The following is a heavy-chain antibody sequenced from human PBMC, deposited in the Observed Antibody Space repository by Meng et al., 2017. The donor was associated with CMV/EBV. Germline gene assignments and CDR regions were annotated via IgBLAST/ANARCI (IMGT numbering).Heavy chain of an antibody. CDR3: ARDFRYDFWSGLFTN. Sequence: ASVKVSCKASGYTFTGYYMHWERQAPGQGLEWMGWINPNSGGTNYAQKFQGRVTMTRDTSISTAYMELSRLRSDDTAVYYCARDFRYDFWSGLFTNWGQGTLVTVSS. V-gene: IGHV1-2*02. D-gene: IGHD3-3*01. CDR2: INPNSGGT. J-gene: IGHJ4*02. CDR1: GYTFTGYY.